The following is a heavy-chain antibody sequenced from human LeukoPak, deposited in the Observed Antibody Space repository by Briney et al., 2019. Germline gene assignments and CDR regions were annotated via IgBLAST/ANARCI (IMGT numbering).Heavy chain of an antibody. Sequence: SVKVSCKASGGTFSSYGISWVRQAPGQGLEWMGRFIPILGITNYAQKFQGRVTIIADESTSTAYMELSSLRSEDTAVFYCARDPPTSYYDSSGYPGDGFDIWGQGTMVTVSS. CDR1: GGTFSSYG. CDR2: FIPILGIT. CDR3: ARDPPTSYYDSSGYPGDGFDI. D-gene: IGHD3-22*01. V-gene: IGHV1-69*04. J-gene: IGHJ3*02.